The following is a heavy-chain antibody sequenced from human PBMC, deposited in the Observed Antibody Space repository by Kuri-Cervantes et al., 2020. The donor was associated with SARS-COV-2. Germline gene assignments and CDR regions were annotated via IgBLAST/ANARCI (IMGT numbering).Heavy chain of an antibody. D-gene: IGHD4-11*01. CDR1: YASMTSFY. V-gene: IGHV4-59*01. Sequence: SETLSLTCTVSYASMTSFYWSWIRQSPGRGLEWIGYIYYTGKSNYNPSLESRVSMSLAASESRFFLTLTSVTAADTAMYYCASGNDFSLDYWGQGSLVT. CDR2: IYYTGKS. CDR3: ASGNDFSLDY. J-gene: IGHJ4*02.